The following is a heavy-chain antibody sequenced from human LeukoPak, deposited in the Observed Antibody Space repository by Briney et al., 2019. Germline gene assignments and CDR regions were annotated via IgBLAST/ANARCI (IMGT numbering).Heavy chain of an antibody. V-gene: IGHV3-21*01. CDR1: GFTFSSYS. D-gene: IGHD5-12*01. Sequence: GGSLRLSCAASGFTFSSYSMNWVRQAPGKGLEWVSSISSSSSYIYYADSVKGRFTISRDNAKNSLYLQMNSLRAEDTAVYYCARSLVATITGGFDYWGQGTLVTVSS. J-gene: IGHJ4*02. CDR3: ARSLVATITGGFDY. CDR2: ISSSSSYI.